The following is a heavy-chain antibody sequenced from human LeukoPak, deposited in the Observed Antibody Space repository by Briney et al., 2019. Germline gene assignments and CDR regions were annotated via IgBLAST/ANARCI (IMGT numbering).Heavy chain of an antibody. D-gene: IGHD4-17*01. CDR1: GGSISSSSYY. CDR2: IYYSGST. V-gene: IGHV4-39*07. CDR3: ARDPRTTVTTPFDY. J-gene: IGHJ4*02. Sequence: SETLSLTCTVSGGSISSSSYYWGWIRQPPGKGLEWIESIYYSGSTYYNPSLKSRVTISVNTSKNQFSLKLSSVTAADTAVYYCARDPRTTVTTPFDYWGQGTLVTVSS.